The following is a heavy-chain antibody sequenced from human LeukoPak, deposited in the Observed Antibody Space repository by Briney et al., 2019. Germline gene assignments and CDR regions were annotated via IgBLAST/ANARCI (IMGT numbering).Heavy chain of an antibody. D-gene: IGHD4-17*01. J-gene: IGHJ4*02. Sequence: GGSLRLPCAASGFTFSSYGMHWVRQAPGKGLEWVAFIRYDGSNKYYADSVKGRFTISRDNSKNTLYLQMNSLRAEDTAVYYCAKGEVGTTVTTRVENYYFAYWGQGTLVTVSS. CDR2: IRYDGSNK. CDR3: AKGEVGTTVTTRVENYYFAY. CDR1: GFTFSSYG. V-gene: IGHV3-30*02.